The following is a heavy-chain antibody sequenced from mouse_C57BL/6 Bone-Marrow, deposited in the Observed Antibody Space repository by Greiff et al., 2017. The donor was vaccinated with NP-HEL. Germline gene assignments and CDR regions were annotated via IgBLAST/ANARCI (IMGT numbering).Heavy chain of an antibody. CDR2: IDPSDSYT. Sequence: QVQLQQPGAELVKPGASVKLSCKASGYTFTSYWMHWVKQRPGQGLEWIGEIDPSDSYTNYNQKFKGKSTLTVDKSSSTAYMQLSSLTSEDSAVYYCYRYGSRFAYWGQGTLVTVSA. CDR1: GYTFTSYW. CDR3: YRYGSRFAY. J-gene: IGHJ3*01. V-gene: IGHV1-69*01. D-gene: IGHD1-1*01.